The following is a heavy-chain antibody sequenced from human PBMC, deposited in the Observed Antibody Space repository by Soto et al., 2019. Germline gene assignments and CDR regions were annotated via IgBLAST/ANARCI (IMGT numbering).Heavy chain of an antibody. D-gene: IGHD6-19*01. CDR1: GFTLSSSA. CDR2: IVVGSANT. V-gene: IGHV1-58*02. Sequence: SVKVSCKASGFTLSSSAMQWVRQARGQRPEWIGSIVVGSANTNYAQKFQERVTITRDMSTSTVYMELSSLRSEDTAVYYCAADQGLSVGYLYYYGMDVWGQGTTVTVSS. J-gene: IGHJ6*02. CDR3: AADQGLSVGYLYYYGMDV.